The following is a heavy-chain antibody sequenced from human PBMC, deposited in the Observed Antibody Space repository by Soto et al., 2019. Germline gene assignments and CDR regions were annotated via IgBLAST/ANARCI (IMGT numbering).Heavy chain of an antibody. CDR3: ARVGPPSYYDFLSGYSPYYFDY. CDR1: GGSISSSNW. CDR2: IYHSGST. D-gene: IGHD3-3*01. Sequence: ASETLSLTCAVSGGSISSSNWWSWVRQPPGKGLEWIGEIYHSGSTNYNPSLKSRVTISVDKSKNQFSLKLSSVTAADTAVYYCARVGPPSYYDFLSGYSPYYFDYWGQGTLVTVS. J-gene: IGHJ4*02. V-gene: IGHV4-4*02.